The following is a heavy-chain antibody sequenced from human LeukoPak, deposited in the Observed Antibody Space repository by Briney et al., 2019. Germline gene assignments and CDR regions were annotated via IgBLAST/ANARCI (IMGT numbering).Heavy chain of an antibody. V-gene: IGHV4-34*01. CDR2: INHSGST. CDR1: GGSFSGYY. Sequence: SETLSLTCDVYGGSFSGYYWSWIRQPPGKGLEWIGEINHSGSTNYNPSLKSRVTISVDTSKNQFSLKLSSVTAADTAVYYCARGRTRVQYSGSYRVWFDPWGQGTLVTVSS. D-gene: IGHD1-26*01. CDR3: ARGRTRVQYSGSYRVWFDP. J-gene: IGHJ5*02.